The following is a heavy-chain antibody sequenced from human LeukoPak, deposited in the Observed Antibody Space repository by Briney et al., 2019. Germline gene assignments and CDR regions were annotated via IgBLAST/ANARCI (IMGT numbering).Heavy chain of an antibody. CDR3: AREVFGVARAFDS. J-gene: IGHJ4*02. V-gene: IGHV4-59*01. D-gene: IGHD3-3*01. CDR1: GGSFSGYY. Sequence: PSETLSLTCAVYGGSFSGYYWSWIRQPPGKGLEWIGYIYYTGSTNYNPSLKSRVTISVDTSKNQFSLKLRSVTAADTALYYCAREVFGVARAFDSWGQGTLVTVSS. CDR2: IYYTGST.